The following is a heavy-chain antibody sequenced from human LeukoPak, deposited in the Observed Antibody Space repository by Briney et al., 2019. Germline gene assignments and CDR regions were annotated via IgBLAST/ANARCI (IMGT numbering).Heavy chain of an antibody. CDR1: GFTFSSYE. V-gene: IGHV3-48*03. CDR3: ARTAYSGYDFDY. J-gene: IGHJ4*02. D-gene: IGHD5-12*01. Sequence: PGGSLRLSCAASGFTFSSYEMNWVRQAPGKGLEWVSYISSTGSTIYYADSVKGRFTISRDNAKNSLYLQMNGLRAEDTAVYYCARTAYSGYDFDYWGQGTLVTVSS. CDR2: ISSTGSTI.